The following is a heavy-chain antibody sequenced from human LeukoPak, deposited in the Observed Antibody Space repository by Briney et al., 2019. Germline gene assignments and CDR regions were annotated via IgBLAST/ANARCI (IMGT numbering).Heavy chain of an antibody. J-gene: IGHJ6*03. CDR1: GFTFDDYA. D-gene: IGHD1-1*01. CDR3: AKSGKYYYYYMDV. V-gene: IGHV3-9*01. CDR2: ISWNSGSI. Sequence: GGSLRLSCAASGFTFDDYAMHWVRQAPGKGPEWVSGISWNSGSIGYADSVKGRFTISRDNAKNSLYLQMNSLRAEDTALYYCAKSGKYYYYYMDVWGKGTTVTISS.